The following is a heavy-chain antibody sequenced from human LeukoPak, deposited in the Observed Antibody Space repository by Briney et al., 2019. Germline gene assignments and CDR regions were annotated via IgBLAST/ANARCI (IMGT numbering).Heavy chain of an antibody. V-gene: IGHV4-34*01. D-gene: IGHD1-14*01. Sequence: PSETLSLTCAVYGGSFSGYYWSWIRQPPGKGLEWIGEINHSGSTNYNPSLKSRVTISVDTSKNQFSLKLSSVTAADTAVYYCAGETRFNWFDPWGQGTLVTVSS. CDR2: INHSGST. CDR3: AGETRFNWFDP. J-gene: IGHJ5*02. CDR1: GGSFSGYY.